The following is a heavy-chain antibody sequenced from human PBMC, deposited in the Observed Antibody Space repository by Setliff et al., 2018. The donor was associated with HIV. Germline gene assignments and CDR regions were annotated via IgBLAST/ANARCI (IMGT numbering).Heavy chain of an antibody. V-gene: IGHV4-34*01. D-gene: IGHD3-9*01. J-gene: IGHJ4*02. CDR3: ARGRDWAKTGDF. Sequence: SETLSLTCAVSGVSFSGDYWSWVRQPPGKGLEWIAEVHPSGSINYNSSLKSRVAISVDTSNNQFSLTMTSATAADTAVYYCARGRDWAKTGDFWGQGALVTVSS. CDR2: VHPSGSI. CDR1: GVSFSGDY.